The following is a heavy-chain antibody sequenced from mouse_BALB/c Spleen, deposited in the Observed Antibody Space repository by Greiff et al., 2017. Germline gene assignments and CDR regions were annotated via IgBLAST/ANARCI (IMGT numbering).Heavy chain of an antibody. CDR3: ARDRDFDV. J-gene: IGHJ1*01. V-gene: IGHV7-3*02. Sequence: EVKVVESGGGLVQPGGSLRLSCATSGFTFTDYYMSWVRQPPGKALEWLGFIRNKANGYTTEYSASVKGRFTISRDNSQSILYLQMNTLRAEDSATYYCARDRDFDVWGAGTTVTVSS. CDR1: GFTFTDYY. CDR2: IRNKANGYTT.